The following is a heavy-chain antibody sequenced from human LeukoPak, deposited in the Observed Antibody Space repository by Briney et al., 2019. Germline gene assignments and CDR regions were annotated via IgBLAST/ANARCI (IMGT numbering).Heavy chain of an antibody. CDR3: ARERNSYFDY. CDR2: ISSSGSAI. D-gene: IGHD1-14*01. CDR1: GFTVGDEY. Sequence: PGGSLRLSCAAAGFTVGDEYRSWRRQDPGKGLEWVSYISSSGSAIYYADSVQGRFTISRDNAKNSLYLQVNSLRAEDTAVYYCARERNSYFDYWGQGTLVTVSS. V-gene: IGHV3-11*01. J-gene: IGHJ4*02.